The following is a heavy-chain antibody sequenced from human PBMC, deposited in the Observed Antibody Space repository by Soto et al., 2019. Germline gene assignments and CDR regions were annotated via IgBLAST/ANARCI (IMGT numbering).Heavy chain of an antibody. CDR1: GFTFSMFA. CDR3: AKSPNFYCSSPNCYKYYFDH. V-gene: IGHV3-66*02. J-gene: IGHJ4*02. Sequence: GGSLRLSCAASGFTFSMFAMSWVRQAPGKGLEWVSVIYSGGSTYYADSVKGRFTISRDNSKNTLYLQMNSLRPEDTAVYYCAKSPNFYCSSPNCYKYYFDHWGQGTRVTVSS. D-gene: IGHD2-2*02. CDR2: IYSGGST.